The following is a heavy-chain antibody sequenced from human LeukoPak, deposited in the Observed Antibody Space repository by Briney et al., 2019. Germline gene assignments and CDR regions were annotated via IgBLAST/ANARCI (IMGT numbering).Heavy chain of an antibody. V-gene: IGHV3-48*04. CDR1: GFTFSSYS. J-gene: IGHJ6*03. Sequence: GGSLRLSCAASGFTFSSYSMNWVRQAPGKGLEWVSYISSSSSTIYYADSVKGRFTISRDNAKNSLFLQMNSLRAEDTAVYYCARVGSSSYIYYMDVWGKGTTVTVSS. D-gene: IGHD2-2*02. CDR2: ISSSSSTI. CDR3: ARVGSSSYIYYMDV.